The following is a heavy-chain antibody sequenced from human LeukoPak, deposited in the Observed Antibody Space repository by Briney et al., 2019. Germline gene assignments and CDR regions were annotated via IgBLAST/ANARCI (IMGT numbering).Heavy chain of an antibody. J-gene: IGHJ4*02. CDR3: AGSGYYPTPDY. V-gene: IGHV4-59*01. CDR2: IYYSGST. CDR1: GGSLSSYY. Sequence: SETLSLTCTVSGGSLSSYYWSWIRQPPGKGLEWIGYIYYSGSTNYNPSLKSRVTISVDTSKNQFSLKLSSVTAADTAVYYCAGSGYYPTPDYWGQGTLVTVSS. D-gene: IGHD3-22*01.